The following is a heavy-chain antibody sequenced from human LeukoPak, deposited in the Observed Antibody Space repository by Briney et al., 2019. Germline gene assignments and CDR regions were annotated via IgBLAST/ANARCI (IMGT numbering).Heavy chain of an antibody. J-gene: IGHJ4*02. Sequence: SETLSLTCTVSGGSISSSSYYWGWIRHPPGKGLEWIGSIYYSGSTYYNPSLKSRVPISVDTSKNQFSLKLSSVTAADTAVYYCARNNYYDSSGYPYYFDYWGQGTLVTVSS. V-gene: IGHV4-39*01. D-gene: IGHD3-22*01. CDR2: IYYSGST. CDR1: GGSISSSSYY. CDR3: ARNNYYDSSGYPYYFDY.